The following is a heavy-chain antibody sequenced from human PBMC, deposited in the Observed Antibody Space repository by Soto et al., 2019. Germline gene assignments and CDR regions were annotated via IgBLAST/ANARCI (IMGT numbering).Heavy chain of an antibody. CDR2: INAGNGNT. V-gene: IGHV1-3*05. J-gene: IGHJ4*02. D-gene: IGHD2-21*02. CDR1: GYTFTSYA. Sequence: QVQLVQSGAEEKKPGASVKVSCKASGYTFTSYAMHWVRQAPGQRLEWMGWINAGNGNTKYSQKFQGRVTITRDTSASTAYMELSILRSEDTAVYYCARSIVVVTALDYWGQGTLVTFSA. CDR3: ARSIVVVTALDY.